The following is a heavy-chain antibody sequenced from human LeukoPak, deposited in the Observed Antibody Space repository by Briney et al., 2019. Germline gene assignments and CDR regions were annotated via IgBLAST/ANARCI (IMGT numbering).Heavy chain of an antibody. Sequence: QSGGSLRLSCAASGFTFSNYGMHWVRQAPGKGLEWVAVISYDGSNKYYADSVKGRLTISRDNSKNTLYLQMNSLRVEDTAVYYCARDRYCTTTRCSDYWGQGTLVTVSS. V-gene: IGHV3-30*03. D-gene: IGHD2-2*01. CDR2: ISYDGSNK. CDR1: GFTFSNYG. CDR3: ARDRYCTTTRCSDY. J-gene: IGHJ4*02.